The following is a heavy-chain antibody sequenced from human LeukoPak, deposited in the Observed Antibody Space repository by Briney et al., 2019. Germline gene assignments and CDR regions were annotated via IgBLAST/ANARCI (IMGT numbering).Heavy chain of an antibody. CDR3: AKDRDIVATILDY. V-gene: IGHV3-11*01. Sequence: GGFLRLSCAASGFTFSDYYMSWIRQAPGKGLEWVSYISSSGSTIYYADSVKGRFTISRDNAKDSLYLQMNSLRAEDTAVYYCAKDRDIVATILDYWGQGTLVTVSS. CDR1: GFTFSDYY. J-gene: IGHJ4*02. CDR2: ISSSGSTI. D-gene: IGHD5-12*01.